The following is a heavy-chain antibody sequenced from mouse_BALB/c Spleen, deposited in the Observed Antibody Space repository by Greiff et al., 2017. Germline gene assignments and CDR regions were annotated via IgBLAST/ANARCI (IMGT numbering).Heavy chain of an antibody. CDR2: ISSGGGST. V-gene: IGHV5-12-1*01. Sequence: EVQRVESGGGLVKPGGSLKLSCAASGFAFSSYDMSWVRQTPEKRLEWVAYISSGGGSTYYPDTVKGRFTISRDNAKNTLYLQMSSLKSEDTAMYYCARHDYGSSYGYWGQGTTLTVSS. D-gene: IGHD1-1*01. CDR1: GFAFSSYD. CDR3: ARHDYGSSYGY. J-gene: IGHJ2*01.